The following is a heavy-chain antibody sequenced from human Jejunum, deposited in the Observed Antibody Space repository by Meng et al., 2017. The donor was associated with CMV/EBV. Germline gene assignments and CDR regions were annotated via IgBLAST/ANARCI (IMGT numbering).Heavy chain of an antibody. CDR1: GDSISNYF. CDR2: FSPGGNI. CDR3: ARGESRGYYYFDH. D-gene: IGHD3-22*01. J-gene: IGHJ4*02. Sequence: QVHLQESGPGLVRPSETLSLTCTVSGDSISNYFWSWIRQPAGKKLEWIGRFSPGGNINYIPSLKGRLTMSVDTSNNQIFLNVTSVTAADTALYYCARGESRGYYYFDHWGQGTLVTVSS. V-gene: IGHV4-4*07.